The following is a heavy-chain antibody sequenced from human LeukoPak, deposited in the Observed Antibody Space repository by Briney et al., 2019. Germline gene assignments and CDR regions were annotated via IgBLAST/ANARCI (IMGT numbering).Heavy chain of an antibody. CDR1: GFTFSSYA. D-gene: IGHD2-2*01. J-gene: IGHJ4*02. Sequence: PGASLRLSCEASGFTFSSYAMSWVRQAPGHGLELFSAISGSGGSTYYADSVKVRFTISRDNSKNTLYLQMNSLRAEDTAVYYCARDIVVVPAANDYWGQGTLVTVSS. CDR3: ARDIVVVPAANDY. CDR2: ISGSGGST. V-gene: IGHV3-23*01.